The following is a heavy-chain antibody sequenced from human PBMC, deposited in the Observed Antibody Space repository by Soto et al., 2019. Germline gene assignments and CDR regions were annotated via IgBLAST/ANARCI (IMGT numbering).Heavy chain of an antibody. CDR1: GGSISSIDYF. CDR3: ARVRAAIQNWLDP. D-gene: IGHD2-15*01. J-gene: IGHJ5*02. Sequence: SETLSLTCSVSGGSISSIDYFWSWIRQPPGKGLEWIGFIYHTGTTYYNPSLRSRVTISIDTSKSQFSMKLNSVTAADTAVYYYARVRAAIQNWLDPWGQGTLVTVSS. V-gene: IGHV4-30-4*01. CDR2: IYHTGTT.